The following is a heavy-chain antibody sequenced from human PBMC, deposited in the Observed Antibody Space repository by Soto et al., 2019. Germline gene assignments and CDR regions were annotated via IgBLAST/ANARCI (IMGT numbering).Heavy chain of an antibody. V-gene: IGHV3-11*05. CDR2: TRQNGDFT. D-gene: IGHD1-1*01. Sequence: QVQLVESGGGLVKPGGSLRLSCTASGFIFSDYYMSWIRQAPGKGLDWISYTRQNGDFTDYADSVSGPFTVSRDNAKNSLFLQVNSLRAEDTAVYYCARWNEGLDYWGQGSPVTVSS. CDR1: GFIFSDYY. CDR3: ARWNEGLDY. J-gene: IGHJ4*02.